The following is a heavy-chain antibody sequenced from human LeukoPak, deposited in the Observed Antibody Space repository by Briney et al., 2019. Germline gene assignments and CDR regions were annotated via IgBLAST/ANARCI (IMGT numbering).Heavy chain of an antibody. CDR1: GYTFTSFG. J-gene: IGHJ4*02. CDR2: INPNSGGT. CDR3: ARGTTVAGTGSRDY. V-gene: IGHV1-2*06. Sequence: ASVKVSCKASGYTFTSFGISWVRQAPGQGLEWMGRINPNSGGTNYAQKFQGRVTMTRDTSISTAYMELSRLRSDDTAVYYCARGTTVAGTGSRDYWGQGTLVTVSS. D-gene: IGHD6-19*01.